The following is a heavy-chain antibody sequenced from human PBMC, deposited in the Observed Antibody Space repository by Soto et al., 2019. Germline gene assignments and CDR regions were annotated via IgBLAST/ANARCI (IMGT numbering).Heavy chain of an antibody. CDR1: GFTFSSYA. J-gene: IGHJ4*02. CDR2: ISGSGGST. D-gene: IGHD1-26*01. CDR3: AKKKEETVGATVFDY. V-gene: IGHV3-23*01. Sequence: GSLRLSCAASGFTFSSYAMSWVRQAPGKGLEWVSAISGSGGSTYYADSVKGRFTISRDNSKNTLYLQMNSLRAEDTAVYYWAKKKEETVGATVFDYWGQGTLVTVSS.